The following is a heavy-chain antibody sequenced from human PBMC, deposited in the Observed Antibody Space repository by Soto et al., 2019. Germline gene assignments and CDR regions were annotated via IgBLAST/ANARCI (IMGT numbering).Heavy chain of an antibody. D-gene: IGHD3-22*01. CDR2: IYYSGST. V-gene: IGHV4-30-4*02. Sequence: SETLSLTCTVSGGSISSGDYYWSWIRQPPGKGLEWIGYIYYSGSTYYNPSLKSRVTISVDASKNKFSLKLSSVTAADTAVYYCSRMNYYYDNSGSPARWFDYWGQGTLVTVSS. CDR1: GGSISSGDYY. J-gene: IGHJ4*02. CDR3: SRMNYYYDNSGSPARWFDY.